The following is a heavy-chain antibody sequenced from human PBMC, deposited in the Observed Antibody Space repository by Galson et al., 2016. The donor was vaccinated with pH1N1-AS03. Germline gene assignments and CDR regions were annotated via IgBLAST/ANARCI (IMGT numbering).Heavy chain of an antibody. Sequence: SLRLSCAASGFTFSDYDMSWIRQAPGKGLEWVSSISSSSSPIYYADSVKGRFTTSRDNAKNSVYLQMNSLRAEDTDLYYCARSRSPDYYDSSTYRPDAFDIWGQGTMVTVSS. CDR2: ISSSSSPI. CDR3: ARSRSPDYYDSSTYRPDAFDI. D-gene: IGHD3-22*01. CDR1: GFTFSDYD. V-gene: IGHV3-11*04. J-gene: IGHJ3*02.